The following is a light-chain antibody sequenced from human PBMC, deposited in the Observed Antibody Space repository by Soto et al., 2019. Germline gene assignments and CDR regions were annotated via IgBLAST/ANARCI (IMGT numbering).Light chain of an antibody. V-gene: IGKV1-39*01. CDR1: QGISSY. CDR3: QQYYSYPLT. CDR2: GAS. J-gene: IGKJ4*01. Sequence: DIQVTQSPSSLSASVGDRFTVTCRASQGISSYLNWYQQKPGRAPKLLIYGASSLQSGVPSRFSGSGSGTDFTLTISCLQSEDFATYYCQQYYSYPLTFGGGTKVDIK.